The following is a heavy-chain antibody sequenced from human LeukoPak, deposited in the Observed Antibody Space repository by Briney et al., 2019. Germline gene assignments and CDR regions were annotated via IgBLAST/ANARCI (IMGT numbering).Heavy chain of an antibody. J-gene: IGHJ4*02. CDR1: GYTFTGYY. D-gene: IGHD3-22*01. V-gene: IGHV1-2*02. CDR2: INPNGGDT. Sequence: ASVKVSCKASGYTFTGYYMHWVRQAPGQGLQWMGWINPNGGDTNYAQKFQGRVTMTRDTSISTAYMELSRLRSDDTAVYYCARGYYDSSGSFNFDYWGQGTLVTVSS. CDR3: ARGYYDSSGSFNFDY.